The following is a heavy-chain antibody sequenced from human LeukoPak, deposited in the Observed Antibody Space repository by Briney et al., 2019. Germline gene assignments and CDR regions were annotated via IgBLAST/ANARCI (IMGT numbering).Heavy chain of an antibody. Sequence: ASVKVSCQASGYTFTGYYMHWVRQAPGQGLEWMGWINPNSGGTNYAQKFQGRVTMTRDTSINTAYMELTRLTSDDTAVYYCARVYSIRSFDYWGQGTLVTVSS. J-gene: IGHJ4*02. CDR3: ARVYSIRSFDY. CDR1: GYTFTGYY. D-gene: IGHD2-15*01. CDR2: INPNSGGT. V-gene: IGHV1-2*02.